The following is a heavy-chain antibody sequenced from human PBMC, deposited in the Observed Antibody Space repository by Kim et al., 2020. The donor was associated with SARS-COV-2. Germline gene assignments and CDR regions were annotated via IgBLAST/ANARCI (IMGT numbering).Heavy chain of an antibody. CDR2: IYSGGST. Sequence: GGSLRLSCAASGFTVSSNYMSWVRQAPGKGLEWVSVIYSGGSTYYADSVKGRFTISRDNSKNTLYLQMNSLRAEDTAVYYCARWHYYDSSGPEGFDYWGQGTLVTVAS. CDR1: GFTVSSNY. V-gene: IGHV3-66*01. CDR3: ARWHYYDSSGPEGFDY. D-gene: IGHD3-22*01. J-gene: IGHJ4*02.